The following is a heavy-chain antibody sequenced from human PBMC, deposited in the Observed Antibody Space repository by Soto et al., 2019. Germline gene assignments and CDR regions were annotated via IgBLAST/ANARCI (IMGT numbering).Heavy chain of an antibody. V-gene: IGHV1-8*01. D-gene: IGHD3-16*02. Sequence: QVQLVQSGAAMKKPGASVKVSCKASGYTFTSYDINWVRQAAGQGLEWMGWINPNTGYTDYAQKFQDRVTMTGNTSITTAYMELSGLRSEDTAVYYCVRGRVMITFGVVIVIDSWGQGSPVTVSS. CDR2: INPNTGYT. CDR3: VRGRVMITFGVVIVIDS. J-gene: IGHJ4*02. CDR1: GYTFTSYD.